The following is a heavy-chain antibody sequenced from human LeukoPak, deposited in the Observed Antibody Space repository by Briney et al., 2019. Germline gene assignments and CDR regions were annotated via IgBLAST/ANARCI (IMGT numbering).Heavy chain of an antibody. CDR2: FYSGGST. Sequence: SGTLSLTCTVSGGSINSYYWSWIRQPAGKGLEWIGRFYSGGSTDYNPSPKSRVTMSVDKSKNQFSLKLSSVTAADTAVYYCARVYSGYDLPGSLANYYFDYWGQGILVTVSS. CDR3: ARVYSGYDLPGSLANYYFDY. CDR1: GGSINSYY. V-gene: IGHV4-4*07. J-gene: IGHJ4*02. D-gene: IGHD5-12*01.